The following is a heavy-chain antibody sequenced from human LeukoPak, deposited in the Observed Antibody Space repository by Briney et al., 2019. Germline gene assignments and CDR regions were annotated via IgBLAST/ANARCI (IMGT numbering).Heavy chain of an antibody. J-gene: IGHJ4*02. CDR1: GYTFTGYY. CDR3: ARTTPMVRGVYDY. CDR2: TNPNSGGT. V-gene: IGHV1-2*02. Sequence: GASVKVSCKASGYTFTGYYMHWVRQAPGQGLEWMGWTNPNSGGTNYAQKFQGRVTMTRDTSISTAYMELSRLRSGDTAVYYCARTTPMVRGVYDYWGQGTLVTVSS. D-gene: IGHD3-10*01.